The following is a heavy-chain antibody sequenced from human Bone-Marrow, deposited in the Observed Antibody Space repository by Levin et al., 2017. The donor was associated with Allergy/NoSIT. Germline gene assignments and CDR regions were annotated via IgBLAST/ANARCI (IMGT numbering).Heavy chain of an antibody. V-gene: IGHV2-5*02. J-gene: IGHJ4*02. CDR1: GFSLTSNGVG. Sequence: SGPTLVKPTQTLTLTSTFSGFSLTSNGVGVGWIRQPPGKALEWLALIYWDDETRHTPSLKNRLTITKDNSKNQVVLTMTNMDPMDTATYYCVYGSGTFGLWGQGTLVTVSS. CDR3: VYGSGTFGL. D-gene: IGHD3-10*01. CDR2: IYWDDET.